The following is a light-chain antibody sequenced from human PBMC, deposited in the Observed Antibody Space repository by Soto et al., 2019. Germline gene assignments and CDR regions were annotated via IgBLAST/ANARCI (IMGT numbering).Light chain of an antibody. V-gene: IGKV1-12*02. J-gene: IGKJ2*01. CDR2: AAS. CDR1: QDIGNW. Sequence: DIQLIQSPSFMSASVGDSISITCRASQDIGNWLAWYQQKPGKGPKLLIYAASTLQSGVPARFSGSGSGTEFTLTSSSLRPEDFATYFCQQANSPPFTFGRGTRLEI. CDR3: QQANSPPFT.